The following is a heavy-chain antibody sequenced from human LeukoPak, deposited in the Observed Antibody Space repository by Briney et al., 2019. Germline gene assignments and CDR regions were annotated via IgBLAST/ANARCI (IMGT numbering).Heavy chain of an antibody. CDR2: IYPGDSDT. D-gene: IGHD2-2*01. CDR3: AKIDRQYCSRSSCYALDY. J-gene: IGHJ4*02. Sequence: GESLKISCKCSGYSFTSYWIGWVRQMPGKGLEWMGIIYPGDSDTRYSPSFQGQVTISVDKSISTAYLQWSSLKASDTAIYYCAKIDRQYCSRSSCYALDYWGQGTQVTVSS. CDR1: GYSFTSYW. V-gene: IGHV5-51*01.